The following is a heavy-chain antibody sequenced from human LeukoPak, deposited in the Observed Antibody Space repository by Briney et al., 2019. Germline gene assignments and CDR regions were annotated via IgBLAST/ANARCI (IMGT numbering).Heavy chain of an antibody. V-gene: IGHV3-48*01. J-gene: IGHJ4*02. CDR1: GFTFSSYS. CDR3: AIDNHSKGAH. D-gene: IGHD4-11*01. CDR2: ISSSSSTI. Sequence: PGGSLRLSCAASGFTFSSYSMNWVRQAPGKGLEWVSYISSSSSTIYYADSVKGRFTVSRDNAKNSLYLQMSSLRAEDTAVYYCAIDNHSKGAHWGQGTLVTVSS.